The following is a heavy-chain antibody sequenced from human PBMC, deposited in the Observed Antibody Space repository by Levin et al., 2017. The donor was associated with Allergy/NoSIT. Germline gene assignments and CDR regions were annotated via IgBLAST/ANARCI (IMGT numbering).Heavy chain of an antibody. CDR1: GFTVSTNY. J-gene: IGHJ4*02. CDR2: IYSDGNT. D-gene: IGHD3-22*01. V-gene: IGHV3-66*01. CDR3: ARSHSSGYYYAMDY. Sequence: GGSLRLSCAASGFTVSTNYMSWVRQAPGKGLEWVSFIYSDGNTYYADSVKGRFTISRDNSKNTLYLQMNSLRAEDTAVYYCARSHSSGYYYAMDYWGQGTLVTVSS.